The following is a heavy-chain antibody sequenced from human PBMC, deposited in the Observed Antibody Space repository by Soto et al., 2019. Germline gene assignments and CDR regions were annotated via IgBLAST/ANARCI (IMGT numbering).Heavy chain of an antibody. CDR3: SKRPWADYGGIFDP. CDR1: GGSLSSYY. CDR2: VYYSGNT. J-gene: IGHJ5*02. Sequence: SETLSLTCTVSGGSLSSYYWTWIRQPPGKGLEWIGYVYYSGNTNYNPSLKSRVTISVDTSTNQFSLRLGSVTAADTAVYYCSKRPWADYGGIFDPWGQGTLVTVS. D-gene: IGHD4-17*01. V-gene: IGHV4-59*01.